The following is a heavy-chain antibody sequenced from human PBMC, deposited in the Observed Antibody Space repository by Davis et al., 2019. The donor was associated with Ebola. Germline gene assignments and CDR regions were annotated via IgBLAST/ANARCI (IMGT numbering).Heavy chain of an antibody. CDR2: ISAYNGNT. CDR3: ARAVYTTVVTRAPDY. D-gene: IGHD4-23*01. J-gene: IGHJ4*02. CDR1: GYTFTSYG. Sequence: ASVKVSCKASGYTFTSYGISWVRQAPGQGLEWMGWISAYNGNTNYAQKLQGRVTMTTDTSTSTAYMELRSLRSDDTAVYYCARAVYTTVVTRAPDYWGQGTLVTVSS. V-gene: IGHV1-18*01.